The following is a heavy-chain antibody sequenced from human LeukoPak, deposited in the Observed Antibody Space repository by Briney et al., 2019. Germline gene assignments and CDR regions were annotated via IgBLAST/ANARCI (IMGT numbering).Heavy chain of an antibody. V-gene: IGHV4-39*01. CDR3: ARRAAGSSLLNY. J-gene: IGHJ4*02. D-gene: IGHD2-15*01. CDR1: GASISSSSYY. CDR2: ICYSGST. Sequence: SETLSLTCSVSGASISSSSYYWVWIRQPPGKGLEWIGNICYSGSTFYSPSLKSRVTIPVDTSKNQFSLKLSSVTAADTAVYYCARRAAGSSLLNYWGQGTLVTVSS.